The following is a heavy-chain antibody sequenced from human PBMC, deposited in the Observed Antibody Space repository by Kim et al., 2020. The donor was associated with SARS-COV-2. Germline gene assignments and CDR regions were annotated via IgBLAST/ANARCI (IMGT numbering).Heavy chain of an antibody. CDR2: ISYDGSNK. J-gene: IGHJ6*02. D-gene: IGHD5-18*01. V-gene: IGHV3-33*05. Sequence: GGSLRLSCAASGFTFSSYGMHWVRQAPGKGLEWVAVISYDGSNKYYADSVKGRFTISRDNSKNTLYLQMNSLRAEDTAVYYCAGGIQLWLTRVIPPGMDVWGQGTTVTVSS. CDR3: AGGIQLWLTRVIPPGMDV. CDR1: GFTFSSYG.